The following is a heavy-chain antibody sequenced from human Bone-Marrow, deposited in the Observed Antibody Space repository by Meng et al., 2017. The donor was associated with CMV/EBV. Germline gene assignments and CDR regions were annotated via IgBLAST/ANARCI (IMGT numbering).Heavy chain of an antibody. V-gene: IGHV3-23*01. J-gene: IGHJ6*02. D-gene: IGHD2-2*01. CDR1: GFTFTNYA. CDR2: ITGSGATA. Sequence: GESLKISCAASGFTFTNYAMNWVRQAPGKGLEWVSAITGSGATAYYADSVRGRFTVSRDNAKNSLYLQMNSLRAEDTAVYYCARDVPAAKLKENYYGMDVWGQGTTVTVSS. CDR3: ARDVPAAKLKENYYGMDV.